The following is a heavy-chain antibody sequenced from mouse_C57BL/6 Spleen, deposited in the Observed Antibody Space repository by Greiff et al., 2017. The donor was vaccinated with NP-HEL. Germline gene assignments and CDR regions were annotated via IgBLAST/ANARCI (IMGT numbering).Heavy chain of an antibody. Sequence: VQLQQPGAELVMPGASVKLSCKASGYTFTSYWMHWVKQRPGQGLEWIGEIDPSDSYTNYNQKFKGKSTLTVDKSSSTAYMQLSSLTSEDSAVYYCARGEYLYYFDYWGQGTTLTVSS. CDR1: GYTFTSYW. V-gene: IGHV1-69*01. D-gene: IGHD2-10*02. J-gene: IGHJ2*01. CDR3: ARGEYLYYFDY. CDR2: IDPSDSYT.